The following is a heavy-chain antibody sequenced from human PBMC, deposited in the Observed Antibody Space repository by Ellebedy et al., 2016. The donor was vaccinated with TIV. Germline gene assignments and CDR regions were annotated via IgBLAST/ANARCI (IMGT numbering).Heavy chain of an antibody. J-gene: IGHJ4*02. D-gene: IGHD2-2*01. V-gene: IGHV3-30*04. Sequence: GESLMISCAASGFTVSDYAMHWVRQAPGMELEGVALISYDGSNKYYADSVKGRFTISRDNSTNTLYLQMNSLRAEDMAVYYCARDEEYCSSTRCYANFDHWGQGTLVTVSS. CDR3: ARDEEYCSSTRCYANFDH. CDR2: ISYDGSNK. CDR1: GFTVSDYA.